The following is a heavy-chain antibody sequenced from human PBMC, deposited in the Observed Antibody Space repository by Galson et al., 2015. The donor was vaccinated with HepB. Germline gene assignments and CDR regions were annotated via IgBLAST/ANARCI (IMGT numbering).Heavy chain of an antibody. CDR2: IYFDGNTK. CDR1: GFTFSVYG. J-gene: IGHJ4*02. CDR3: ARDGHDSNSPLDLDY. D-gene: IGHD6-13*01. Sequence: SLRLSCAPSGFTFSVYGMHWVRQAPGKGLEWVAIIYFDGNTKYYADSVKGRFTVSRDNSKNTLYLQMNSLRAEDTAVYYCARDGHDSNSPLDLDYWGQGTLVTVSS. V-gene: IGHV3-33*01.